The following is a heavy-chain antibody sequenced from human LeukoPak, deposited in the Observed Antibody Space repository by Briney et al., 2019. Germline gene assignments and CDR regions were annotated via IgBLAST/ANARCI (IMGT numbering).Heavy chain of an antibody. Sequence: KPSDTLSLPFTVSGDSISSYYLRWIRPPAREGLEWVGRNHTSGSTDHKPSLKSRVTMSVDTSKNQFSLKVSSVTAADTAVYYCAGGPVTTFYWGQGTLVTVSS. CDR3: AGGPVTTFY. CDR2: NHTSGST. D-gene: IGHD4-17*01. V-gene: IGHV4-4*07. CDR1: GDSISSYY. J-gene: IGHJ4*02.